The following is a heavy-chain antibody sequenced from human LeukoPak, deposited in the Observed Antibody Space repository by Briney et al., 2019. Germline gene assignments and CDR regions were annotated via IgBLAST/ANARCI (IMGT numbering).Heavy chain of an antibody. V-gene: IGHV3-23*01. Sequence: PGVSLRLSCAASGFTFSTYAMNWVRRAPGKGLESVSGISGSGGNTWYADSVKGRFTISRDNSKNTLYLQMNRLRAEDTATYYCAKYRTGPPYGLDVWGQGTTVTVSS. D-gene: IGHD1-26*01. J-gene: IGHJ6*02. CDR2: ISGSGGNT. CDR1: GFTFSTYA. CDR3: AKYRTGPPYGLDV.